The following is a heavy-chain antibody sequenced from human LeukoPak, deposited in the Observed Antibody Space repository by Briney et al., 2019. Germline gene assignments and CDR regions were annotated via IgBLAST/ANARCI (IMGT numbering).Heavy chain of an antibody. Sequence: GASVKVSCKASGYTFTSYGTSWVRQAPGQGLEWMGWISAYNGNTNYAQKLQGRVTMTTDTSTSTAYMELRSLRSDDTAVYYCARGSHVVVPAAVDYWGQGTLVTVSS. D-gene: IGHD2-2*01. V-gene: IGHV1-18*01. CDR2: ISAYNGNT. CDR1: GYTFTSYG. CDR3: ARGSHVVVPAAVDY. J-gene: IGHJ4*02.